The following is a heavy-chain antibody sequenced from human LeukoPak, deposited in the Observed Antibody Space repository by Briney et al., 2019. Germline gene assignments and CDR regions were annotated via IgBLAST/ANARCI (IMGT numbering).Heavy chain of an antibody. J-gene: IGHJ4*02. D-gene: IGHD5-12*01. CDR1: GFTFRNCA. V-gene: IGHV3-23*01. Sequence: PGGSLRLSCTASGFTFRNCAMNWVRQAPGKGLEWVSAISGSGGSTYYADSVKGRFTISRDNSKNTLYLQMNSLRAEDTAVYYCAKSQAAVSGPYDYWGQGTLVTVSS. CDR2: ISGSGGST. CDR3: AKSQAAVSGPYDY.